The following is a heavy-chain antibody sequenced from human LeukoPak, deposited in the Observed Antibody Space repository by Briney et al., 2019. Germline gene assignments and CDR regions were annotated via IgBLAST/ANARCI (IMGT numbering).Heavy chain of an antibody. CDR1: GGSISSSSYY. Sequence: SETLSLTCTVSGGSISSSSYYWGWIRQPPGKGLEWIGSIYYSGSTYYNPSLKSRVTISVDTSKNQFSLKLSSVTAADTAVYYCARQSIGYRYGLNKGLDYWGQGTLVTVSS. CDR3: ARQSIGYRYGLNKGLDY. D-gene: IGHD5-18*01. J-gene: IGHJ4*02. CDR2: IYYSGST. V-gene: IGHV4-39*01.